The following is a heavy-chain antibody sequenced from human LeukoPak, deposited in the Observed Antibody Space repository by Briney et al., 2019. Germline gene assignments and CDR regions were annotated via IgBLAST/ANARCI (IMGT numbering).Heavy chain of an antibody. J-gene: IGHJ4*02. CDR2: IYHSGST. D-gene: IGHD3-9*01. Sequence: SETLSLTCTVSGYSISSGYYWGWIRQPPGKGLEWIGSIYHSGSTYYNPSLKSRVTISVDTSKNQFSLKLSSVTAADTAVYYCARGASLRYFDWYGEPYYFDYWGQGTLVTVSS. V-gene: IGHV4-38-2*02. CDR1: GYSISSGYY. CDR3: ARGASLRYFDWYGEPYYFDY.